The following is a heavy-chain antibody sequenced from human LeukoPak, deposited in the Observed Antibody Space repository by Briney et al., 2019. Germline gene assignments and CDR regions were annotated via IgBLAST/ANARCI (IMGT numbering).Heavy chain of an antibody. V-gene: IGHV3-11*01. CDR3: ARVWAQAAAGVIWFDP. CDR2: ISSSGSTI. Sequence: PGGSLRLSCAASGFTFSDYYMSWIRQAPGKGLEWVSYISSSGSTIYYADSVKDRFTISRDNAKNSLYLQMNSLRAEDTAVYYCARVWAQAAAGVIWFDPWGQGTLVTVSS. J-gene: IGHJ5*02. D-gene: IGHD6-13*01. CDR1: GFTFSDYY.